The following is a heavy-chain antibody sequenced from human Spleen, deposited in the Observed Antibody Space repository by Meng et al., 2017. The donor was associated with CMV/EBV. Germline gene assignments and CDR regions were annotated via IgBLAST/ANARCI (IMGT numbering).Heavy chain of an antibody. J-gene: IGHJ5*02. CDR3: ARVGEWFEFDP. D-gene: IGHD3-3*01. Sequence: CAGSGGSVSSSNWRGWVRQPRGKGLAWIGEIYHSGSTNYNPSLKSRVTISVDKSKNQFSLKLSSVTAADTAVYYCARVGEWFEFDPWGQGTLVTVSS. CDR2: IYHSGST. CDR1: GGSVSSSNW. V-gene: IGHV4-4*02.